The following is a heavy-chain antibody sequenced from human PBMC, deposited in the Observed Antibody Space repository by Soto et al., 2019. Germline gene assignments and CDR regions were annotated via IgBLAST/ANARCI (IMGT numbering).Heavy chain of an antibody. CDR3: ARERQGVPAAIFGYWFDP. CDR1: VDNVSSNSAA. Sequence: SQTLSLTCAISVDNVSSNSAAWNCIRQSPSRGLEWLGRTYYRSKWYNDYAVSVKSRITINPDTSKNQFSLQLNSVTPEDTAVYYCARERQGVPAAIFGYWFDPWGQGTLVTSPQ. D-gene: IGHD2-2*01. V-gene: IGHV6-1*01. J-gene: IGHJ5*02. CDR2: TYYRSKWYN.